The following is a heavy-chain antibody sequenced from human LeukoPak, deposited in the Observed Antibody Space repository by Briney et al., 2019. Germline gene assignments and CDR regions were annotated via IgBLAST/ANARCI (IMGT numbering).Heavy chain of an antibody. CDR2: IYYSGST. Sequence: PSETLSLTCTVSGYSISSGYYWGWIRQPPGKGLEWIGSIYYSGSTYYNPSLKSRVTISVDTSKNQFSLKLSSVTAADTAVYYCARHVRSGLNFDYWGQGTLVTVSS. CDR3: ARHVRSGLNFDY. V-gene: IGHV4-38-2*02. J-gene: IGHJ4*02. D-gene: IGHD5-12*01. CDR1: GYSISSGYY.